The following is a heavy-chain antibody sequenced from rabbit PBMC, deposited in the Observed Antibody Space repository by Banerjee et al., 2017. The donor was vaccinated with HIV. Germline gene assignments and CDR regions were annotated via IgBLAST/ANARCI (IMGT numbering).Heavy chain of an antibody. D-gene: IGHD6-1*01. CDR2: IYAGSSGVT. V-gene: IGHV1S45*01. J-gene: IGHJ6*01. CDR3: AREFYYIDAYVAFGYGMDL. Sequence: QEQLVESGGDLVKPEGSLTLTCTASGFSFSSVYWIYWIRQAPGKGLEWIACIYAGSSGVTTYASWAKGRFTISKTSSTTVTLQMTSLTAADTATYFCAREFYYIDAYVAFGYGMDLWGPGTLVTVS. CDR1: GFSFSSVYW.